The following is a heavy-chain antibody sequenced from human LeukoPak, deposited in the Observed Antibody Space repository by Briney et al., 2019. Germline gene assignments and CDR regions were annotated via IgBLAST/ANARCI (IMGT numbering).Heavy chain of an antibody. CDR2: ISSSGGNT. Sequence: GGSLRLSCAASGFNFRTYAMTWIRQAPGKGLEWVSVISSSGGNTHYADSVEGRFTISRDNSKNSLFLRMNSLRAEDTAVYYYAKCGFPGYERTSDYWGQGTQVTVSS. J-gene: IGHJ4*02. V-gene: IGHV3-23*01. CDR1: GFNFRTYA. D-gene: IGHD5-12*01. CDR3: AKCGFPGYERTSDY.